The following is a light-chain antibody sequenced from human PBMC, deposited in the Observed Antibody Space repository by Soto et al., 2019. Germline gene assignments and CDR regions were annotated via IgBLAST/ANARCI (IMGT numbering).Light chain of an antibody. V-gene: IGKV3-15*01. CDR1: QSVRSN. Sequence: PESRATLSCRASQSVRSNLDWYQQKPGQAPRLLIYDATTRATGIPARFNGSGSGTEFTLSISSLQSEDIAVYYCQQYNNWPTVGQGTKVDSK. J-gene: IGKJ1*01. CDR2: DAT. CDR3: QQYNNWPT.